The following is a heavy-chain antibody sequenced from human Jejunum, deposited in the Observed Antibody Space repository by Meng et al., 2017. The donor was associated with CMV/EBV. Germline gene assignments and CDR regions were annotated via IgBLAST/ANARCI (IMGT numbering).Heavy chain of an antibody. CDR1: GFSFTTYF. J-gene: IGHJ4*02. CDR3: AKDQGSWSSYSFDH. D-gene: IGHD2-21*01. CDR2: ISPSREKT. V-gene: IGHV3-23*01. Sequence: GFSFTTYFMGWGSEAPGKGLEWVSSISPSREKTYYAESVKGRFTVSRDSSKDTLYLQMNSLRDDDTAVYYCAKDQGSWSSYSFDHWGQGTLVTVSS.